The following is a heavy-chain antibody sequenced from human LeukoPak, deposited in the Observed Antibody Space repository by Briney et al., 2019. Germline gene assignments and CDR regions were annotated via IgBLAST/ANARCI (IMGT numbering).Heavy chain of an antibody. Sequence: GASVKVSCKASGYTFTSYYMHWVRQAPGQGLEWMGIINPSGGSTSYAQKFQGRVTITRNTSISTAYMELSSLRSEDTAVYYCARLYDSSGYIDYWGQGTLVTVSS. D-gene: IGHD3-22*01. J-gene: IGHJ4*02. CDR2: INPSGGST. CDR3: ARLYDSSGYIDY. V-gene: IGHV1-46*01. CDR1: GYTFTSYY.